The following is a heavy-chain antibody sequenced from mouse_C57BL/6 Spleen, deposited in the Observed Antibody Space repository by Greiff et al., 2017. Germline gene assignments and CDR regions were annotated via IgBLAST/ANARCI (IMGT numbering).Heavy chain of an antibody. V-gene: IGHV1-80*01. D-gene: IGHD1-1*01. CDR3: ASKGSSYDVDY. Sequence: QVQLKESGAELVKPGASVKISCKASGYAFSSYWMNWVKQRPGKGLEWIGQIYPGDGDTNYNGKFTGKATLTADKSSSTAYMQLSSLTSEDSAVYFCASKGSSYDVDYWGQGTTLTVSA. CDR1: GYAFSSYW. J-gene: IGHJ2*01. CDR2: IYPGDGDT.